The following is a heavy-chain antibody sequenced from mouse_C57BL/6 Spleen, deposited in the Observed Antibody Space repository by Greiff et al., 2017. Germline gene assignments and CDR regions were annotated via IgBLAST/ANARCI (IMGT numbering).Heavy chain of an antibody. J-gene: IGHJ4*01. CDR3: ARPEDAMDY. CDR1: GFTFSDYG. V-gene: IGHV5-17*01. CDR2: ISSGSSTI. Sequence: EVKVVESGGGLVKPGGSLKLSCAASGFTFSDYGMHWVRQAPEKGLEWVAYISSGSSTIYYADTVKGRFTISRDNAKNTLFLQMTSLRSEDTAMYYCARPEDAMDYWGQGTSVTVSS.